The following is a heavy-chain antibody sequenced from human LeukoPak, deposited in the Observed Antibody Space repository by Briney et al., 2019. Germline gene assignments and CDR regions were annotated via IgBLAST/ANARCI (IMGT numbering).Heavy chain of an antibody. J-gene: IGHJ4*02. D-gene: IGHD3-9*01. Sequence: GGSLRLSCAASGFTFSSYDMHWVRQAPGKGLEWVAVIWYDGRNKYYADSVKGRFTISRDNSKNTLYLQMNSLRAEDTAVYYCAKGYFDWLTEPYYFDYWGQGTLVTVSS. CDR1: GFTFSSYD. CDR3: AKGYFDWLTEPYYFDY. V-gene: IGHV3-33*06. CDR2: IWYDGRNK.